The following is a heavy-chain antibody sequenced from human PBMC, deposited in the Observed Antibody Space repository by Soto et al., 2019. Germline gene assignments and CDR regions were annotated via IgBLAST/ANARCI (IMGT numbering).Heavy chain of an antibody. V-gene: IGHV4-59*01. CDR2: IYYSGST. CDR1: GGSIISYY. Sequence: PSETLSLTCTVSGGSIISYYWSWIRQPPGKGLEWIGYIYYSGSTNYNPSLKSRVTISVDTSKNQFSLKLSSVTAADTAVYYCARAPRRYQLLSRYYYGMDVWGQGTTVTVSS. CDR3: ARAPRRYQLLSRYYYGMDV. J-gene: IGHJ6*02. D-gene: IGHD2-2*01.